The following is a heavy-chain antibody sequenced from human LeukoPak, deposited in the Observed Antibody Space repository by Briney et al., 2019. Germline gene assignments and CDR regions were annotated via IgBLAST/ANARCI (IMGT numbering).Heavy chain of an antibody. CDR2: ISSSASYI. D-gene: IGHD1-14*01. CDR3: ARETGGFDC. Sequence: GGSLRLSCAASGFTFSNAWMNWVRQAPGKGLEWVSSISSSASYIYYADSLKGRFTVSRDSAKNSLYLQMNSLRVEDTAVYYCARETGGFDCWGQGTLVTVSS. CDR1: GFTFSNAW. J-gene: IGHJ4*02. V-gene: IGHV3-21*01.